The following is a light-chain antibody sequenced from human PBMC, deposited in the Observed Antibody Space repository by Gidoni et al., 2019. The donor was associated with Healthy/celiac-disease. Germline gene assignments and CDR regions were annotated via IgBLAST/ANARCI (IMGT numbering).Light chain of an antibody. CDR2: GAS. CDR1: QSVSSSY. CDR3: QQYGSSPFT. V-gene: IGKV3-20*01. J-gene: IGKJ3*01. Sequence: VLTQSPGTLSLSPGERATLPCRASQSVSSSYLAWYQQKPGQAPRLLIYGASSRATGIPDRFSGSGSGTDVTLTISRLEPEDFAVYYCQQYGSSPFTFGPGTKVDIK.